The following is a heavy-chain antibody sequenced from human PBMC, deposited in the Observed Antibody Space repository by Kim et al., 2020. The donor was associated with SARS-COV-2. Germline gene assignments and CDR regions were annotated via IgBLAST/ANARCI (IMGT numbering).Heavy chain of an antibody. J-gene: IGHJ6*02. Sequence: ASVKVSCKASGYTFTGYYMHWVRQAPGQGLEWMGWINPNSGGTNYAQKFQGRVTMTRDTSISTAYMELSRLRSDDTAVYYCARDSTCSSTSCTIHYYYYGMDVWGQGTTVTVSS. CDR2: INPNSGGT. D-gene: IGHD2-2*01. V-gene: IGHV1-2*02. CDR3: ARDSTCSSTSCTIHYYYYGMDV. CDR1: GYTFTGYY.